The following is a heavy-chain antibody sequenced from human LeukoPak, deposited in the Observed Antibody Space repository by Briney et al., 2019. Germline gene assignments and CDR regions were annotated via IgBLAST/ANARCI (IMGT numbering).Heavy chain of an antibody. CDR3: ARIRDSSGYLPFYYFDS. CDR1: GFTFDDYG. V-gene: IGHV3-53*01. CDR2: IYSDNT. J-gene: IGHJ4*02. Sequence: GGSLRLSCAASGFTFDDYGMSWVRQAPGKGLEWVSFIYSDNTHYSDSVKGRFTISRDNSKNTLYLQMNSLRAEDTAVYYCARIRDSSGYLPFYYFDSWGQGTLVTVSS. D-gene: IGHD3-22*01.